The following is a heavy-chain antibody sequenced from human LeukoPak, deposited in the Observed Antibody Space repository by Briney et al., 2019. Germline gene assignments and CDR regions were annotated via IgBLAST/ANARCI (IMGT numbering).Heavy chain of an antibody. CDR1: GFTFSTYW. CDR2: INQDGSKI. D-gene: IGHD3/OR15-3a*01. Sequence: PGGSLRLSCAASGFTFSTYWMTWVRQAPGKGLEWVANINQDGSKINYVDSVKGRFTISRDNAKNSLYLQMNSLRAEDTAVYYCARDGRAFDYWGQGTLVTVSS. CDR3: ARDGRAFDY. V-gene: IGHV3-7*01. J-gene: IGHJ4*02.